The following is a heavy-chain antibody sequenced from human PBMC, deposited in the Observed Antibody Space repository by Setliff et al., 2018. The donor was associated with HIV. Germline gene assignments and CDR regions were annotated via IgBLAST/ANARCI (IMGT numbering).Heavy chain of an antibody. J-gene: IGHJ2*01. Sequence: SETLSLTCAVYGGFFSGCYWSWIRQPPGEGLEWIGDIYYSGNTDYNPSLKSRVTMSVDTSKNQFSLKLNSVTAADTAIYYCARLTINTTTVTAHLLWYLDLWGRGTLVTAPQ. CDR3: ARLTINTTTVTAHLLWYLDL. CDR1: GGFFSGCY. D-gene: IGHD4-17*01. V-gene: IGHV4-59*10. CDR2: IYYSGNT.